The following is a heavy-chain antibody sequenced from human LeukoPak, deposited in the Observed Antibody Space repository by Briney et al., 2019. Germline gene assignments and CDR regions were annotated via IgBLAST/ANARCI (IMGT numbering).Heavy chain of an antibody. CDR3: ARDFAMDV. V-gene: IGHV3-48*02. Sequence: PGGSLRLSCAASGFTFSEYWMNWVRQAPGKGLEWISYINTSNSTIYYANSVKGRFSISRDNAKSSMYLQMYSLRDEDTAVYYCARDFAMDVWGQGTTVTVSS. J-gene: IGHJ6*02. CDR1: GFTFSEYW. CDR2: INTSNSTI.